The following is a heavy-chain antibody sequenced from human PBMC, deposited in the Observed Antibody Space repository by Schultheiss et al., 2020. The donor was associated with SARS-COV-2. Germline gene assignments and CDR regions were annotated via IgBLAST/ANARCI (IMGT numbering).Heavy chain of an antibody. CDR2: IWYDGSNK. J-gene: IGHJ3*02. CDR1: GFTFSSYG. CDR3: GSGSYSDAFDI. D-gene: IGHD1-26*01. Sequence: GGSLRLSCAASGFTFSSYGMHWVRQAPGKGLEWVAVIWYDGSNKYYADSVKGRFTISRDNAKNSLYLQMNSLRAEDTAVYYCGSGSYSDAFDIWGQGTMVTVSS. V-gene: IGHV3-33*03.